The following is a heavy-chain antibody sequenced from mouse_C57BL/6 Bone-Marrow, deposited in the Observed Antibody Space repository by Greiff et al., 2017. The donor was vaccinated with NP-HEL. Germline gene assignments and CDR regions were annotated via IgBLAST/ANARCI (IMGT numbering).Heavy chain of an antibody. J-gene: IGHJ3*01. CDR2: IDPETGGT. Sequence: QVQLQQSGAELVRPGASVTLSCKASGYTFTDYEMHWVKQTPVHGLEWIGAIDPETGGTAYNQKFKGKAILTADKSSSTAYMELRSLTSEDSAVYYCTPHYYGSSQGFAYWGQGTLVTVSA. V-gene: IGHV1-15*01. CDR3: TPHYYGSSQGFAY. CDR1: GYTFTDYE. D-gene: IGHD1-1*01.